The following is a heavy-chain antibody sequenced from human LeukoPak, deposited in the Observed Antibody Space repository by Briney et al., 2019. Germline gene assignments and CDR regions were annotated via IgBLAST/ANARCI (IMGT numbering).Heavy chain of an antibody. CDR3: ARSGYSYGPLDY. D-gene: IGHD5-18*01. J-gene: IGHJ4*02. V-gene: IGHV4-38-2*01. Sequence: SETLSLTCAVSGYSISSGYYWGWIRQPPGKGLEWIGSIYRSGSTYYNPSLKSRVTISVDTSKNQFSLKLSSVTAADTAVYYCARSGYSYGPLDYWGQGTLVTVSS. CDR2: IYRSGST. CDR1: GYSISSGYY.